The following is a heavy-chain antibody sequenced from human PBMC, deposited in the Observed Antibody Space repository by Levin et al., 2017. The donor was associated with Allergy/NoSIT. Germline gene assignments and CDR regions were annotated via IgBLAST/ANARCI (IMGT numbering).Heavy chain of an antibody. D-gene: IGHD2-15*01. CDR1: GFTFSNYG. CDR2: IWHDGSNK. Sequence: GGSLRLSCAASGFTFSNYGMHWVRQAPGKGLEWVAVIWHDGSNKYYADSVEGRFTISRDNSKNTLYLQMTSLRAEDTAVYYCASFSGAFDYWGQGTLVTVSS. CDR3: ASFSGAFDY. V-gene: IGHV3-33*01. J-gene: IGHJ4*02.